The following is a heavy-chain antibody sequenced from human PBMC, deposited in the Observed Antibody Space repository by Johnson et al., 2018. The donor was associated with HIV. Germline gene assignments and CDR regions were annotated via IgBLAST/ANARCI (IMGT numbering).Heavy chain of an antibody. CDR3: AKDSSVLLCFDI. J-gene: IGHJ3*02. D-gene: IGHD3-10*01. Sequence: LLVESGGGLVQPGRSLRLSCAASGFTFDHYAMPWVRQAPGKGLEPVAGIGWAGLTIRSVDSVQGRFTISRDDATNSLYLQMHSLRTEDTAVYYCAKDSSVLLCFDIWGQGTMVTVSS. CDR1: GFTFDHYA. V-gene: IGHV3-9*01. CDR2: IGWAGLTI.